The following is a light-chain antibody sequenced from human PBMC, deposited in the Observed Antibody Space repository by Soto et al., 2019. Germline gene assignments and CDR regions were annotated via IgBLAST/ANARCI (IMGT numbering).Light chain of an antibody. CDR2: GAS. CDR3: QQYGSSPLLT. V-gene: IGKV3-20*01. J-gene: IGKJ5*01. CDR1: QSVSSNY. Sequence: EIVLTQSPGTLSLSPGERATLSCRASQSVSSNYLAWYQQKPGQAPRLLIYGASNRAAGLPDRFSGSGSGTDFTLTISRLEPEDFAVYYWQQYGSSPLLTFGEGTRLEIK.